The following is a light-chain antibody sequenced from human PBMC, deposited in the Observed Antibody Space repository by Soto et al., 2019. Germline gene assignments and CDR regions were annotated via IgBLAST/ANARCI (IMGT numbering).Light chain of an antibody. CDR2: EVR. CDR3: TSYTGSSPYV. CDR1: SSDVGGYNY. V-gene: IGLV2-14*01. Sequence: QSVLTKPSGVSGSPGQSITISCTGASSDVGGYNYVSCYQQHPGKAPKLMSYEVRNRPSGISNRFSGCKSGNTASLTISGLQAEDEADYYCTSYTGSSPYVFGTGTKVTV. J-gene: IGLJ1*01.